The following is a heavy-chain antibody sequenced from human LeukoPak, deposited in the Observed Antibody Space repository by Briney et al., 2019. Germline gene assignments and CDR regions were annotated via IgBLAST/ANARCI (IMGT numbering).Heavy chain of an antibody. J-gene: IGHJ3*02. D-gene: IGHD2-21*01. Sequence: HPGGSLRLSCAASGFTFSSYAMHWVRQAPGKGLEWVAVISYDGSNKYYADSVKGRFTISRDNSKNTLYLQMNSLRAEDTAVYYCAREALFAAGEVDAFDTWGQGTMVTVSS. V-gene: IGHV3-30-3*01. CDR3: AREALFAAGEVDAFDT. CDR1: GFTFSSYA. CDR2: ISYDGSNK.